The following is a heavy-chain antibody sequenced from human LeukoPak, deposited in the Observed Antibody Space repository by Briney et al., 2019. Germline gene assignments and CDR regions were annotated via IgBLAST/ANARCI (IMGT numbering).Heavy chain of an antibody. CDR3: AKGEQWLYLSGY. V-gene: IGHV3-30*18. CDR1: GFTFSSYG. CDR2: ISYDGSNK. D-gene: IGHD6-19*01. Sequence: GGSLRLSCAASGFTFSSYGMHWVRQAPGKGLEWVAVISYDGSNKYYADSVKGRFTTSRDNSKNTLYLQMNSLRAEDTAVYYCAKGEQWLYLSGYWGQGTLVTVSS. J-gene: IGHJ4*02.